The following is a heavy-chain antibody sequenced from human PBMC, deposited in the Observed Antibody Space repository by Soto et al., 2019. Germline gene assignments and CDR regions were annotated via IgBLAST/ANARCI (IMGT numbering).Heavy chain of an antibody. CDR2: IYPGDSDT. Sequence: HGESLKIACKGSGYSFTSYWIGWVRQMPGKGLEWMGIIYPGDSDTRYSPSFQGQVTISADKSISTAYLQWSSLKASDTAMYYCARRDYGGNPVGIWFDPWGQGTLVTVSS. CDR1: GYSFTSYW. D-gene: IGHD4-17*01. J-gene: IGHJ5*02. V-gene: IGHV5-51*01. CDR3: ARRDYGGNPVGIWFDP.